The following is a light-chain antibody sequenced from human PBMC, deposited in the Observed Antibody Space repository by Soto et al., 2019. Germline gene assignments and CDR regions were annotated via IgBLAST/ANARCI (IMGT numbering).Light chain of an antibody. CDR2: GAS. CDR3: QHYDSLPIT. J-gene: IGKJ5*01. V-gene: IGKV3-20*01. CDR1: QSVSSSY. Sequence: EIVLTQSPGTLSLSPGERATLSCRASQSVSSSYLAWYQQKPGQAPRLLIYGASSRATGIPDRFSGSGSGTDFTLTISRLEPGDFAVFYCQHYDSLPITFGQGTRLEIK.